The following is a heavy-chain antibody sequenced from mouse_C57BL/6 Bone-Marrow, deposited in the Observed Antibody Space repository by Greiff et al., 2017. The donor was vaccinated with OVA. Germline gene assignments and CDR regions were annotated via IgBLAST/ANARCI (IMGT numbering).Heavy chain of an antibody. CDR3: ARYPED. CDR2: ISHKANGYTT. Sequence: EVQREQSGGGLVQPGASVNLSCAASGYTFTDYYMSWVRQPPGKGLEWMGVISHKANGYTTEYSASVKGRFTISRDNSQSILYLQMNALRAEDSATYYCARYPEDWGQGTLVTVSA. CDR1: GYTFTDYY. V-gene: IGHV7-3*01. J-gene: IGHJ3*01.